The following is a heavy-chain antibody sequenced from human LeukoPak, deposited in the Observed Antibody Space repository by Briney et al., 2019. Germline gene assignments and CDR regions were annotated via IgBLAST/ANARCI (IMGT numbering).Heavy chain of an antibody. Sequence: SETLSLTCTVSAGSIRSYYWSWIRQPPGKGLEWIGYIYYSGSTNYNPSLKGRVTISADTSKNQFSLKLRSVTAADTAVYFCARVGGTHPYYYYYMDVWRNGTTVTVSS. D-gene: IGHD1-1*01. V-gene: IGHV4-59*13. CDR1: AGSIRSYY. CDR2: IYYSGST. J-gene: IGHJ6*03. CDR3: ARVGGTHPYYYYYMDV.